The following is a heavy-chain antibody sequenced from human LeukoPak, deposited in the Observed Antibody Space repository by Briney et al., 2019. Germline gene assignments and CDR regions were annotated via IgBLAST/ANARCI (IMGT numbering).Heavy chain of an antibody. CDR3: ASDLVTILPQGFDY. J-gene: IGHJ4*02. CDR1: GYRFSSYG. Sequence: ASVKVSCKTSGYRFSSYGISWVRLAPGEGLEWVGWISPNNGKTQYAHKFEGRVTVTTDESTSTSYMEMRSLKGDDAAEYYCASDLVTILPQGFDYWGQGTLITVSP. D-gene: IGHD3-3*01. CDR2: ISPNNGKT. V-gene: IGHV1-18*04.